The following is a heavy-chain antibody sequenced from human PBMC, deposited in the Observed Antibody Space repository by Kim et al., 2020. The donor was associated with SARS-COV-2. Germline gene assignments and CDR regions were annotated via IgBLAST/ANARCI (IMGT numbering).Heavy chain of an antibody. J-gene: IGHJ3*02. CDR3: FTYYYGSGIPAGDAFDI. D-gene: IGHD3-10*01. CDR2: IYPGDSDT. V-gene: IGHV5-51*01. CDR1: GYSFTSYW. Sequence: GESLKISCKGSGYSFTSYWIGWVRQMPGKGLEWMGIIYPGDSDTRYSPSFQGQVTISADKSISTAYLQWSSLKASDTAMYYCFTYYYGSGIPAGDAFDIWGQGTMVTVSS.